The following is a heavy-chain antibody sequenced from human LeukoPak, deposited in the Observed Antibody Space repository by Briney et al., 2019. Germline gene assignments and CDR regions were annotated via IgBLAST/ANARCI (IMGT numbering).Heavy chain of an antibody. CDR3: ARDLIGAIFGTNNLHY. CDR1: GGTFSSYA. J-gene: IGHJ4*02. Sequence: GSSVKVSCKASGGTFSSYAISWVRQAPGQGLEWMGWINPNSGGTNYAQKFQGRVTMTRDTSISTAYMELSRLRSDDTAVYYCARDLIGAIFGTNNLHYWGQGTLVTVSS. CDR2: INPNSGGT. V-gene: IGHV1-2*02. D-gene: IGHD3-3*01.